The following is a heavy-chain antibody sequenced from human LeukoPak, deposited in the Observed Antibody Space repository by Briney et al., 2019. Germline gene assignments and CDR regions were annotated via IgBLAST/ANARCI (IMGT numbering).Heavy chain of an antibody. D-gene: IGHD2-2*01. CDR2: INHSGST. CDR3: ARGQRLGYCSRTSCPLKGWFDP. J-gene: IGHJ5*02. Sequence: SETLSLTCADYGGSFSSYYWSWIRQPPGKGLEWIGEINHSGSTNYNPSLKSRVTISVDTSKNQFSLKLSSVAAADTAVYYCARGQRLGYCSRTSCPLKGWFDPWGQGILVTVSS. V-gene: IGHV4-34*01. CDR1: GGSFSSYY.